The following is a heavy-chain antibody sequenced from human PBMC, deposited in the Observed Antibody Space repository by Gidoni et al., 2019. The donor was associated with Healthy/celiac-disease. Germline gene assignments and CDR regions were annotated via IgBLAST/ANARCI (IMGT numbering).Heavy chain of an antibody. Sequence: QVQLVESGGGVVQPGRSLRLSCAAPGFPFSSYGMHWVRQAPGKGLEWVAVISYDGSNKYYADSVKGRFTISRDNSKNTLYLQMNSLRAEDTAVYYCAKDLGGATPYWGQGTLVTVSS. D-gene: IGHD1-26*01. V-gene: IGHV3-30*18. CDR2: ISYDGSNK. CDR1: GFPFSSYG. J-gene: IGHJ4*02. CDR3: AKDLGGATPY.